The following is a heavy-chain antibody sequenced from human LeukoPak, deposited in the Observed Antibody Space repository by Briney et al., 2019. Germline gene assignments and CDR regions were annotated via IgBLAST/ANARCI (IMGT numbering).Heavy chain of an antibody. V-gene: IGHV3-48*02. CDR3: AGKLAL. CDR2: IDPTGRSV. Sequence: GGPLRLSCAASGFSFSSYGMNWVRQAPGQGLEWVSYIDPTGRSVYYADSVKGRFTVSRDNANHSVFLQMNSLRDDDTAVYFCAGKLALWGQGTLVTVSS. J-gene: IGHJ4*02. CDR1: GFSFSSYG.